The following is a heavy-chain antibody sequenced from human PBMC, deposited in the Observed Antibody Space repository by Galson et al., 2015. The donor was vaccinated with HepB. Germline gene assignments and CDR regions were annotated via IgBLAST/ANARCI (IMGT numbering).Heavy chain of an antibody. CDR3: AVYDSSGYYPIRHFDI. D-gene: IGHD3-22*01. J-gene: IGHJ3*02. CDR2: IYPGDSDT. Sequence: QSGAEVKKPGESLKISCKGSGYSFTSYWIGWVRQMPGKGLEWMGIIYPGDSDTRYSPSFQGQVTISADKSISTAYLQWSSLKASDTAMYYCAVYDSSGYYPIRHFDIWGQGTMVTVSS. V-gene: IGHV5-51*01. CDR1: GYSFTSYW.